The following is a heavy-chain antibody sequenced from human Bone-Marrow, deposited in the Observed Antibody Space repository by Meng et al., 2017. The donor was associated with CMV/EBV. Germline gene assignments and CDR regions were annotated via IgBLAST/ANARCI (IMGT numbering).Heavy chain of an antibody. Sequence: GGSLRLSCAASGFTFSSYAMHWVRQAPGKGLEWVAVISYDGSNKYYADSVKGRFTISRDNSKNTLYLQMNSLRAEDTAVYYCARVRYYDSSGYFDYWGHGTLVTVSS. D-gene: IGHD3-22*01. CDR2: ISYDGSNK. J-gene: IGHJ4*01. V-gene: IGHV3-30-3*01. CDR3: ARVRYYDSSGYFDY. CDR1: GFTFSSYA.